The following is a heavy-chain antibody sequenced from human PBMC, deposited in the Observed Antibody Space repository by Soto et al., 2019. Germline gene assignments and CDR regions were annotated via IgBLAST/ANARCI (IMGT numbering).Heavy chain of an antibody. J-gene: IGHJ6*02. D-gene: IGHD3-3*01. CDR1: GFTFSEYV. Sequence: EVQLLESGGDLVQPGGSLRLSCVASGFTFSEYVMSWVRQVPGKGLEWVSSISDGGERTDYRDSVRGRFTISRDNARFTLHLRMNRLRVDDTAIYFCARDRSTDFGLDVWGQGTTVTASS. CDR3: ARDRSTDFGLDV. V-gene: IGHV3-23*01. CDR2: ISDGGERT.